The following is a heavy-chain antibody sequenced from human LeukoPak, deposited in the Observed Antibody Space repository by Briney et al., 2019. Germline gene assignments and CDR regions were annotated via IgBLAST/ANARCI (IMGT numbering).Heavy chain of an antibody. V-gene: IGHV3-11*04. CDR2: ISSSGSTI. Sequence: PGGSLRLSCAASGFTFSDYYMSWLRQAPGKGLEWVSYISSSGSTIYYADSMKGRFTISRDNAKNSLYLQMNSLRAEDTAVYYCARDGIAAAGTVVWFDPWGQGTLVTVSS. D-gene: IGHD6-13*01. J-gene: IGHJ5*02. CDR1: GFTFSDYY. CDR3: ARDGIAAAGTVVWFDP.